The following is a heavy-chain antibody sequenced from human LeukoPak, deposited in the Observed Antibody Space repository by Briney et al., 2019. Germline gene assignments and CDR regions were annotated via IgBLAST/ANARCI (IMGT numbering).Heavy chain of an antibody. J-gene: IGHJ6*02. CDR3: ARDSTAAASGMDV. Sequence: GGSLRLSCAASGFTVSSNYMSWARQAPGKGLEWVSVIYGSGSTYYTDSVKGRFTISRDNSKNTLYLQMNSLRAGDTAVYYCARDSTAAASGMDVWGQGTTVTVSS. V-gene: IGHV3-53*01. CDR1: GFTVSSNY. CDR2: IYGSGST. D-gene: IGHD6-13*01.